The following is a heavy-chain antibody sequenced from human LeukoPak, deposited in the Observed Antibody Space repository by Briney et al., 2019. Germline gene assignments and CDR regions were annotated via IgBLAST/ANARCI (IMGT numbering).Heavy chain of an antibody. D-gene: IGHD3-10*01. CDR3: TRHRGDYGSGSDIDY. CDR1: GFTFSSYG. Sequence: PGGSLRLSCAASGFTFSSYGMSWVRQAPGKGLEWVSAISGSGGSTYYADSVKGRFTISRDNSKNTLYLQMNSLRAEDTAVYYCTRHRGDYGSGSDIDYWGQGTLVTVSS. V-gene: IGHV3-23*01. J-gene: IGHJ4*02. CDR2: ISGSGGST.